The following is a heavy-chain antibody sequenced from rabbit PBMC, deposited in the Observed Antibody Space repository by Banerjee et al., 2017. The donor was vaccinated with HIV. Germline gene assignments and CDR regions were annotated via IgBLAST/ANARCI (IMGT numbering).Heavy chain of an antibody. V-gene: IGHV1S43*01. J-gene: IGHJ4*01. CDR3: ARDIVDGYGDLNL. D-gene: IGHD2-1*01. CDR2: SSGKT. Sequence: SSGKTWYASWANGRFTITRSTSLNTVTLQMTSLTAADTATYFCARDIVDGYGDLNLWGPGTLVTVS.